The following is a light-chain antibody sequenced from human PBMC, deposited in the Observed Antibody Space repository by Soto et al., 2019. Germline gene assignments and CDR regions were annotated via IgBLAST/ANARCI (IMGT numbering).Light chain of an antibody. CDR3: QQYGNSPPYP. CDR1: QSVNNNY. J-gene: IGKJ2*01. Sequence: ENVLTQSPGTLSLSPGETATLSCRASQSVNNNYLAWYQQKPGQTPRLFIYGASNRANGVPDRFSGSGSGTDFTLTISRREPEDFAVYYCQQYGNSPPYPFGQGTKLEIK. CDR2: GAS. V-gene: IGKV3-20*01.